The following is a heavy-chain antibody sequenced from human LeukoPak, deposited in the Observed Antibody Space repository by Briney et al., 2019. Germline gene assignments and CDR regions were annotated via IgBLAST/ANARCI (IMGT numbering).Heavy chain of an antibody. CDR1: GGSISSYY. Sequence: SETLSLTCTVSGGSISSYYWNWIRQPPGKGLEWIGNVFYSGTTDYNPSLKSRVTISVDTSKNQFSLKLSSVTAADTAVYYCARGSIVATRFDYWGQGTLVTVSS. CDR3: ARGSIVATRFDY. J-gene: IGHJ4*02. CDR2: VFYSGTT. D-gene: IGHD5-12*01. V-gene: IGHV4-59*01.